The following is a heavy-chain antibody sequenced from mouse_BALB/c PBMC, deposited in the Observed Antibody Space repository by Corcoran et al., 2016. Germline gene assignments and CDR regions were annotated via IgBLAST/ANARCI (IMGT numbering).Heavy chain of an antibody. J-gene: IGHJ4*01. CDR1: GFNIKDTY. CDR3: ARWGNYAMDY. CDR2: IDPANGNT. Sequence: EVQLQQSGAELVKPGASVKLSCTASGFNIKDTYMHWVKQRTEQGLEWIGRIDPANGNTKYDPKFQGKATITADTSSNTAYLQLSSLTAEDTAVYDCARWGNYAMDYWGQGTSVTVSA. V-gene: IGHV14-3*02.